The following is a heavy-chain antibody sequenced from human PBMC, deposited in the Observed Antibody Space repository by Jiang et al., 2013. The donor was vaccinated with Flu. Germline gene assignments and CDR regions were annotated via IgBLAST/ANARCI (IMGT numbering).Heavy chain of an antibody. CDR2: IDWDDDK. D-gene: IGHD2-2*02. Sequence: VSWIRQPPGKALEWLALIDWDDDKYYSTSLKTRLTISKDTSKNQVVLTMTNMDPVDTATYYCARINTGYCSSTSCYTRAFDIWGQGTMVTVSS. J-gene: IGHJ3*02. CDR3: ARINTGYCSSTSCYTRAFDI. V-gene: IGHV2-70*01.